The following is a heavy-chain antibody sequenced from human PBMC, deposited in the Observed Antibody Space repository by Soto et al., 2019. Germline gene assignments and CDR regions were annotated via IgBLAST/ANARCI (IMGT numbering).Heavy chain of an antibody. CDR2: IYYSGST. CDR1: GGSISSYY. Sequence: QVQLQESGPGLVKPSETLSLTCTVSGGSISSYYWSWIRQPPGKGLEWIGYIYYSGSTNYNPSLKSRVTISVDTSKNQFSLKLSSVTAADTAVYYCARENDLRGYCSGGSCYSNAFDIWGHGTMVTVSS. V-gene: IGHV4-59*01. D-gene: IGHD2-15*01. J-gene: IGHJ3*02. CDR3: ARENDLRGYCSGGSCYSNAFDI.